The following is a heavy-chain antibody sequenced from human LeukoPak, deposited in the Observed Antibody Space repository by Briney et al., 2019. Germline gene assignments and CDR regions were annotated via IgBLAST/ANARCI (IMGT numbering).Heavy chain of an antibody. V-gene: IGHV3-30*18. D-gene: IGHD6-19*01. CDR2: ISSDGSVK. J-gene: IGHJ5*02. CDR1: GFTFSSYA. CDR3: GKESASSGWNWIDA. Sequence: GKSLRLSCVGSGFTFSSYAMHWVRQAPGKGLEWVALISSDGSVKYFADSVTGRFTISRDNSMNTLYLQMSSLRLEDTAVYYCGKESASSGWNWIDAWGQGSLVTVSS.